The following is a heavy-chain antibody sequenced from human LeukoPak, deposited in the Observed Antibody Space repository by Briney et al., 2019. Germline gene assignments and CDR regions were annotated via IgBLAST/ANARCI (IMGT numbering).Heavy chain of an antibody. CDR3: ARYWSSWSADF. Sequence: GGSLRLSCAASGFTFSSYTMNWLRQAPGKGLECVSYINSRGSTISYADSVKGRFTISRDNAKNSLYLQMNSLRAEDTAVYYCARYWSSWSADFWGQGTLVTVSS. CDR2: INSRGSTI. V-gene: IGHV3-48*01. CDR1: GFTFSSYT. D-gene: IGHD6-13*01. J-gene: IGHJ4*02.